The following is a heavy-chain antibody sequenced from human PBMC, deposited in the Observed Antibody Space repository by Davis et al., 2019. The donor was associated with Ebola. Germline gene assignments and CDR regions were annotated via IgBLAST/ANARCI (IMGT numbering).Heavy chain of an antibody. CDR2: IKQDGGET. CDR3: ARWGLRGNYDSWSGSDYYFDY. CDR1: GFIFSNYW. Sequence: GESLKISCAASGFIFSNYWMSWVRQAPGKGPEWVAIIKQDGGETNYVDSVKGRFTMSRDNAKNSLYLQLDSLRDDDTAVYYCARWGLRGNYDSWSGSDYYFDYWGQGTLVTVSS. V-gene: IGHV3-7*01. D-gene: IGHD3-3*01. J-gene: IGHJ4*02.